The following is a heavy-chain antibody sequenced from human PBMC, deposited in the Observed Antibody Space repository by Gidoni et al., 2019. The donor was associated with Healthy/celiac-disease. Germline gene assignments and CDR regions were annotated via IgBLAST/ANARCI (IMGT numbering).Heavy chain of an antibody. CDR2: IRYDGSNK. Sequence: QVQLVESGGGVVQPGVSLRLPCAASGFTFSSYGMHWVRQAPGKGLEWVAFIRYDGSNKYYADSVKGRFTISRDNSKNTLYLQMNSLRAEDTAVYYCAKDPGWNGPYYFDYWGQGTLVTVSS. CDR1: GFTFSSYG. D-gene: IGHD1-1*01. CDR3: AKDPGWNGPYYFDY. V-gene: IGHV3-30*02. J-gene: IGHJ4*02.